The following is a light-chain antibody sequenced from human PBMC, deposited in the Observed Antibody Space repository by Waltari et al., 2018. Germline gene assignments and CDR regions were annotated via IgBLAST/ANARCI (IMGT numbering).Light chain of an antibody. CDR2: DVS. CDR3: CSYAGSSWV. V-gene: IGLV2-11*01. Sequence: QSALTQPRSVSGSPGQSVTISCTGTSSDVGGYNYVSWYQQHPGKAPKRMIYDVSKRPSGVPDRFSGSKSGNTASLTISGLQAEDEADYYCCSYAGSSWVFGGGTKLTVL. J-gene: IGLJ2*01. CDR1: SSDVGGYNY.